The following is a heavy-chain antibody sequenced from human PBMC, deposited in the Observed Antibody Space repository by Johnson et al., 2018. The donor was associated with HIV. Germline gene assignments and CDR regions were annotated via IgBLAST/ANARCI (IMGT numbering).Heavy chain of an antibody. CDR2: ISYDGSNK. Sequence: QVQLVESGGGVVQPGRSLRLSCAASGFTFSSYAMHWVRQAPGKGLEWVAVISYDGSNKYYADSVKGRFTISRDNSKNTLYLQMNSLRAEDTAVYYCAREVFTMFGATQRGAFDIGGQGTMVTVSS. CDR3: AREVFTMFGATQRGAFDI. D-gene: IGHD3-10*02. V-gene: IGHV3-30-3*01. CDR1: GFTFSSYA. J-gene: IGHJ3*02.